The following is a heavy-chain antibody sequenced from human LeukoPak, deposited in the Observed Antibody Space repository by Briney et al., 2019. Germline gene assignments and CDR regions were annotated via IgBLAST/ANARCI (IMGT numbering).Heavy chain of an antibody. V-gene: IGHV4-39*01. CDR1: GGSISSSSYH. J-gene: IGHJ4*02. D-gene: IGHD1-26*01. CDR3: ARHNSKIEWELLGRRLPGYFDY. Sequence: PSETLSLTCTVSGGSISSSSYHWGWIRQPPGKGLEWIGSIYNSGSTYYNPSLKSRVTISVDTSNNHFSLKLSSMTATDTAVYYCARHNSKIEWELLGRRLPGYFDYWGQGTLVTVSS. CDR2: IYNSGST.